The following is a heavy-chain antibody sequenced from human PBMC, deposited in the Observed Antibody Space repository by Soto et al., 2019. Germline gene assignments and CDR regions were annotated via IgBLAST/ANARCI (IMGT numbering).Heavy chain of an antibody. D-gene: IGHD6-13*01. CDR3: ARGSSRWDY. Sequence: SDTLSLTXTVSGGSISSFYWSWIRQPAGKGLEWIGRIYSGGRNNYNPSLKSRVTMSVDTSKNQFSLSLSSVTAADTAMYYCARGSSRWDYWGQGTLVTVSS. J-gene: IGHJ4*02. CDR1: GGSISSFY. V-gene: IGHV4-4*07. CDR2: IYSGGRN.